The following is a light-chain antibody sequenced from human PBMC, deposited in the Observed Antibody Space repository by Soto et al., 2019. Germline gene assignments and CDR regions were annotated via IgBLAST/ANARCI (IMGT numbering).Light chain of an antibody. V-gene: IGKV3-11*01. J-gene: IGKJ4*01. CDR2: DAS. CDR1: QTISNS. Sequence: EIVLTQSPATLSLSPGERATLFCRASQTISNSLAWYQQKPGQAPMLRIYDASIRAAGIPARFSGSGSGTDFVLPICSLEPEDLVVYYVQKRANLPLAFGGGTKVEI. CDR3: QKRANLPLA.